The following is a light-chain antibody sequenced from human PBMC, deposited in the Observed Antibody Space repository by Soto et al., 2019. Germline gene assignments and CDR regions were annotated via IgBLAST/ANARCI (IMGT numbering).Light chain of an antibody. CDR1: QSVSSSY. J-gene: IGKJ5*01. Sequence: EIVLTQSPGTLSLSPGERATLSCRASQSVSSSYLAWYQQKPGQAPRLLIYGASSRATGIPDRFSGSGSGTDFPLTISRLEPEDFAVYYCQQYGSSPLTFGQGTRLEI. CDR2: GAS. CDR3: QQYGSSPLT. V-gene: IGKV3-20*01.